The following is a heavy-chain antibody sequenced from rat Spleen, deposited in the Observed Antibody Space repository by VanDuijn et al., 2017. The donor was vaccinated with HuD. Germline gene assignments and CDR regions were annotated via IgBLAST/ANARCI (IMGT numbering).Heavy chain of an antibody. CDR2: ISYEGSST. V-gene: IGHV5-7*01. CDR3: TTTWNFDY. D-gene: IGHD1-10*01. Sequence: EVQLVESGGGLVQPGRSLKLSCAASGFTFSDYNMAWVRQAPKKGLEWVATISYEGSSTYYGDSVKGRFTISRDNAKSTLYLQVDSPRSEDTATYYCTTTWNFDYWGQGVMVTVSS. CDR1: GFTFSDYN. J-gene: IGHJ2*01.